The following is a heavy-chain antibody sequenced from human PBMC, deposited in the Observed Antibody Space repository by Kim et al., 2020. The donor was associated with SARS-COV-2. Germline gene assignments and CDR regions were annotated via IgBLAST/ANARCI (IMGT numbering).Heavy chain of an antibody. V-gene: IGHV3-15*01. D-gene: IGHD2-21*01. J-gene: IGHJ3*02. CDR3: TNGEDILPWFNDAFDI. CDR1: GFTFSNAW. CDR2: IKSKTDGGTT. Sequence: GGSLRLSCAASGFTFSNAWMSWVRQAPGKGLEWVGRIKSKTDGGTTDYAAPVKGRFTISRDDSKNTLYLQMNSLKTEDTAVYYCTNGEDILPWFNDAFDIWGQGTMVTVSS.